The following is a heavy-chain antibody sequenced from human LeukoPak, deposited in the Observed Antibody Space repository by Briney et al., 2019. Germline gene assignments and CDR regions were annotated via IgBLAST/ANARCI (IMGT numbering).Heavy chain of an antibody. CDR3: ARGIVGAISPYFDY. V-gene: IGHV4-34*01. CDR2: INHSGST. Sequence: SETLPLTCAVYGGSFSGYYWSWIRQPPGKGLEWIGEINHSGSTNYNPSLKSRVTISVDTSKNQFSLKLSSVTAADTAVYYCARGIVGAISPYFDYWGQGTLVTVSS. J-gene: IGHJ4*02. D-gene: IGHD1-26*01. CDR1: GGSFSGYY.